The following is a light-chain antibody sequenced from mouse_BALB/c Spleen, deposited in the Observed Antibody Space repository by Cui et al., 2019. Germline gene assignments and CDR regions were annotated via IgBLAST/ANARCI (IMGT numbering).Light chain of an antibody. V-gene: IGKV4-69*01. CDR2: DTA. CDR1: SSVSY. CDR3: HQRSSYPWT. Sequence: QILLTQFPAIMSASPGEKVTMPGSASSSVSYMHWYRQKPGSSPKPWIYDTANLASGFPARFSGSGSGTSYSLIISSMEAEDAATYYCHQRSSYPWTFGGGTKLEIK. J-gene: IGKJ1*01.